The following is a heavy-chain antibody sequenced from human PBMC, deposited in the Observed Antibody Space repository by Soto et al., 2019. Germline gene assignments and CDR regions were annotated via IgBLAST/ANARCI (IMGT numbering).Heavy chain of an antibody. CDR1: GGSISSYY. CDR3: ARRHDYGDYFDY. D-gene: IGHD4-17*01. V-gene: IGHV4-59*08. CDR2: IYYSGST. J-gene: IGHJ4*02. Sequence: SETLSLTCTVSGGSISSYYWSWIRQPPGKGLEWIGYIYYSGSTNYNPSLKSRVTISVDTSKNQFSLKLSSVTAADTAVYYCARRHDYGDYFDYWGQGTLVTVSS.